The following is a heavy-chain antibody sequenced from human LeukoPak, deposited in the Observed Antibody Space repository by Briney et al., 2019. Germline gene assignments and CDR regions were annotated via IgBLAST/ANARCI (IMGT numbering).Heavy chain of an antibody. CDR2: IYYSGST. Sequence: SETLSLTCTVSGGSISSGGYYWSWIRQHPGKGLEWIGYIYYSGSTYYNPSLKSRVTISADTSKNQFSLKLSSVTAADTAVYYCARDPVGYCSSTSCYMGAFDIWGQGTMVTVSS. V-gene: IGHV4-31*03. CDR1: GGSISSGGYY. D-gene: IGHD2-2*02. J-gene: IGHJ3*02. CDR3: ARDPVGYCSSTSCYMGAFDI.